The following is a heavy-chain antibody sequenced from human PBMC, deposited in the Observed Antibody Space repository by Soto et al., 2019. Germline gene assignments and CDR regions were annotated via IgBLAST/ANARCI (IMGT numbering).Heavy chain of an antibody. D-gene: IGHD6-19*01. CDR1: GFTFRNYA. Sequence: EVQLLESGGGLVQPGGSLRLSCAASGFTFRNYAMNWVRQAPGKGLEWVAEMSGSGTTTLYADSVKDGFTISRDNSNKTVFLQMNSLRADDTAVYYCAKRRGSGWFCFDFWGQGTLVTVSS. CDR2: MSGSGTTT. J-gene: IGHJ4*02. CDR3: AKRRGSGWFCFDF. V-gene: IGHV3-23*01.